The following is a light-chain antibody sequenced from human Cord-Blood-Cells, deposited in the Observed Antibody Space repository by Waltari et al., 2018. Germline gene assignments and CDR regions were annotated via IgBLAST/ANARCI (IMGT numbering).Light chain of an antibody. J-gene: IGKJ4*01. V-gene: IGKV1-39*01. CDR2: AAS. CDR3: QQSYSTPLT. CDR1: QSISSY. Sequence: DIQMTQSPSSPSASVRDRVTITCRASQSISSYLNWYQQKPGKAPKLLIYAASSLQSGVPSRFSGSGSGTDFTLTISSLQPEDFATYYCQQSYSTPLTFGGGTKVEIK.